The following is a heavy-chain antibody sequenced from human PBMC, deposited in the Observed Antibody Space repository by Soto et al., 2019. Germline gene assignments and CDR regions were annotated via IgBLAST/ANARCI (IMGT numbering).Heavy chain of an antibody. CDR1: GFTFSTFR. J-gene: IGHJ5*02. CDR2: ISNDGSII. V-gene: IGHV3-74*01. CDR3: ARDRNLVLARSTSFHP. Sequence: GGSLRLSCAASGFTFSTFRMYWVRQAPGKGLVWVSRISNDGSIIDYADSVKGRFTISRDNAKNTLYLQMNSLTIEDTAVYYCARDRNLVLARSTSFHPSGQGPFVTLSS. D-gene: IGHD2-8*02.